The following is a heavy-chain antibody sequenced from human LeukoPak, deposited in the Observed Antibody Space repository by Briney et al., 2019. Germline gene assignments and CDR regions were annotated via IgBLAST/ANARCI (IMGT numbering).Heavy chain of an antibody. J-gene: IGHJ6*03. CDR1: GYTFTSYG. Sequence: GASVKVSCKASGYTFTSYGISWVRQAPGQGLERMGWISAYNGNTNYAQKLQGRVTMTTDTSTSTAYMELRSLRSDDTAVYYCARVGYSSGWYGDYYYYMDVWGKGTTVTVSS. CDR2: ISAYNGNT. CDR3: ARVGYSSGWYGDYYYYMDV. D-gene: IGHD6-19*01. V-gene: IGHV1-18*01.